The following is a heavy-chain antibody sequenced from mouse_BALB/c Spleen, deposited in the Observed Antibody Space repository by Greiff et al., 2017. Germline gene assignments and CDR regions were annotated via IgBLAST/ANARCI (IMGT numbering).Heavy chain of an antibody. V-gene: IGHV2-9*02. CDR3: ARGDGSTFAY. D-gene: IGHD3-3*01. CDR1: GFSLTSYG. Sequence: VKLLESGPGLVAPSQSLSITCTVSGFSLTSYGVHWVRQPPGKGLEWLGVIWAGGSTNYNSALMSRLSISKDNSKSQVFLKMNSLQTDDTAMYYCARGDGSTFAYWGQGTLVTVSA. CDR2: IWAGGST. J-gene: IGHJ3*01.